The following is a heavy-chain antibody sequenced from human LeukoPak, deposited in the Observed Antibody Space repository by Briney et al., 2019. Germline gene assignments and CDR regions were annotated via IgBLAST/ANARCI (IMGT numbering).Heavy chain of an antibody. CDR2: IYPGDSDT. D-gene: IGHD5-12*01. V-gene: IGHV5-51*01. CDR3: AKHENEVAYFDY. CDR1: GNRFTSYW. Sequence: GAQLHFSFHGSGNRFTSYWIGRVRTMPGKGPEWMGIIYPGDSDTRYSLSFPGQVTISADKSISTAYLQWSSLKASDTAMYYCAKHENEVAYFDYWGQGTLVTVSS. J-gene: IGHJ4*02.